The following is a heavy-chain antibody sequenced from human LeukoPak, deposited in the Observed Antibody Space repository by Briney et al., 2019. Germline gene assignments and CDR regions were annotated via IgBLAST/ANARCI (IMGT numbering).Heavy chain of an antibody. Sequence: SETLSLTCAVYGGSLSGYYWIWIRQPPGKGREWIGEINHCGSTNYNPALKSRVTISVDTSKNQFSLKLNSVTAADTAVYYCARGPLDYDGSGYNYYYYMDVWGKGTTVTVSS. CDR2: INHCGST. CDR3: ARGPLDYDGSGYNYYYYMDV. V-gene: IGHV4-34*01. D-gene: IGHD3-22*01. J-gene: IGHJ6*03. CDR1: GGSLSGYY.